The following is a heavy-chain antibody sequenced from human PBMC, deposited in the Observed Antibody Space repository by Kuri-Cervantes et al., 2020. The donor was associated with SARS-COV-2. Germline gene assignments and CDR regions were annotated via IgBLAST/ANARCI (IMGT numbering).Heavy chain of an antibody. J-gene: IGHJ6*03. D-gene: IGHD5-18*01. CDR3: ARDRTTAMATYYYYYYMDG. CDR2: VIPIFGTA. Sequence: SVQVSCKASGGSFSSYAISWVRQAPGQGLEWMGGVIPIFGTANYEQKFQGRVTITTNESTSTAYMELSRLISDDTAVYYCARDRTTAMATYYYYYYMDGWGKGTTVTVSS. V-gene: IGHV1-69*05. CDR1: GGSFSSYA.